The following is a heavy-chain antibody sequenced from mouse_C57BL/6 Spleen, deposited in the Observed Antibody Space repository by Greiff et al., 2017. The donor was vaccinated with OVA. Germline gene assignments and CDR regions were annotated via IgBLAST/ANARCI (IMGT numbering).Heavy chain of an antibody. CDR2: IRNKANGYTT. V-gene: IGHV7-3*01. Sequence: EVKLMESGGGLVQPGGSLSLSCAASGFTFTDYYMSWVRQPPGKALEWLGFIRNKANGYTTEYSASVKGRFTISRDNSQSILYLQMNALRAGDSATYYCARHYEMDYWGQGTSVTVSS. CDR1: GFTFTDYY. J-gene: IGHJ4*01. CDR3: ARHYEMDY.